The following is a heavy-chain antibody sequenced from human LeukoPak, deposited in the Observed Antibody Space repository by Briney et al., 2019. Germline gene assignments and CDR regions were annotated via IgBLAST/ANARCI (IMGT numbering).Heavy chain of an antibody. CDR2: INPNSGGT. J-gene: IGHJ1*01. CDR3: ARVGDIVVVVAATPRHFQH. Sequence: GASLKVSCKASGYTFTGYYMHWVRQAPGQRPEWMGWINPNSGGTNYAQNFQGRVTMTRDTSISTAYMELSRLRSDDTAVYYCARVGDIVVVVAATPRHFQHWGQGTLVTVSS. CDR1: GYTFTGYY. D-gene: IGHD2-15*01. V-gene: IGHV1-2*02.